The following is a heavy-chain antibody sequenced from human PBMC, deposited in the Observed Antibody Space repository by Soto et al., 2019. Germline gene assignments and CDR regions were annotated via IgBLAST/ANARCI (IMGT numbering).Heavy chain of an antibody. CDR2: ISSSSSYI. V-gene: IGHV3-21*01. J-gene: IGHJ6*02. CDR3: ARDGYSSSSWGRYYYYYGMDV. CDR1: GFTFSSYS. D-gene: IGHD6-6*01. Sequence: PGGSLRLSCAASGFTFSSYSMNWVRQAPGKGLEWVSSISSSSSYIYYADSVKGRFTISRDNAKNSLYLQMNSLRAEDTAVYYCARDGYSSSSWGRYYYYYGMDVWGQGTTVTVSS.